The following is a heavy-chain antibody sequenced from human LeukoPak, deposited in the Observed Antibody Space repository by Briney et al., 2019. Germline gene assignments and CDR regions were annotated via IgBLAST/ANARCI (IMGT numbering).Heavy chain of an antibody. CDR2: IYRVGSET. Sequence: GGTLRPSCAASGFTFCNYWINWGRHLPGKRPEWVANIYRVGSETHYGDSVKGRFTISRDNAKNLLYLQMNGLRAEDTAVYYCARDPSRGYTYGYGDYWGQGTLVTVSS. J-gene: IGHJ4*02. D-gene: IGHD5-18*01. CDR1: GFTFCNYW. CDR3: ARDPSRGYTYGYGDY. V-gene: IGHV3-7*01.